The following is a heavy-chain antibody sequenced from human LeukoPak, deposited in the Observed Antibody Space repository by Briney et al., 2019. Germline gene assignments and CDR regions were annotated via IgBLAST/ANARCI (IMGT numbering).Heavy chain of an antibody. D-gene: IGHD2-15*01. Sequence: GGSLRLSCAASGFTFSSYAMSWVRQAPGKGLEWVSAISGSGGSTYYADSVKGRFTISRDNSKNTLYLQMNSLRAEDTAVYYCANRRPLDKALLRGGRGGYFDYWGQGTLVTVSS. J-gene: IGHJ4*02. CDR1: GFTFSSYA. CDR2: ISGSGGST. CDR3: ANRRPLDKALLRGGRGGYFDY. V-gene: IGHV3-23*01.